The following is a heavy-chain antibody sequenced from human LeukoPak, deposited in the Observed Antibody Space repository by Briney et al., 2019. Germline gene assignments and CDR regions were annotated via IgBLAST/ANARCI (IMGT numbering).Heavy chain of an antibody. Sequence: GRSLRLSCAASGFTFSSYAMHWVRQAPGKGLEWVAVISYDGSNKYYADSVKGRFTISRDNPKNTLYLQMNSLRAEDTAVYYCARDFIAAFFDYWGQGTLVTVSS. J-gene: IGHJ4*02. V-gene: IGHV3-30*04. D-gene: IGHD6-13*01. CDR2: ISYDGSNK. CDR1: GFTFSSYA. CDR3: ARDFIAAFFDY.